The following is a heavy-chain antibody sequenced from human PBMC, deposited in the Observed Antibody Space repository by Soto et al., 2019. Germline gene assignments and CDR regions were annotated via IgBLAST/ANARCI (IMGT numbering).Heavy chain of an antibody. Sequence: ASVKVPCKASGYTFTSYGISWVRQAPGQGLEWMGWIGAYSGNTGYAQKFQGRVTMTRNTSISTAYMELSSLRSEDTAVYYCARGKGPPTVTPWYYYYYYMDVWGKGTTVTVSS. CDR2: IGAYSGNT. D-gene: IGHD4-17*01. J-gene: IGHJ6*03. CDR1: GYTFTSYG. V-gene: IGHV1-8*02. CDR3: ARGKGPPTVTPWYYYYYYMDV.